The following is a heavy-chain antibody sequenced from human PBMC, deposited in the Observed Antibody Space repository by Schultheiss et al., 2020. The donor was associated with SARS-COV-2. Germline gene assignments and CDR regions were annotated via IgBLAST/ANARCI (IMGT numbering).Heavy chain of an antibody. D-gene: IGHD2-21*01. J-gene: IGHJ3*02. CDR2: IKQDGSEK. CDR3: ARDQHIVVRDDAFDI. V-gene: IGHV3-7*01. CDR1: GFTFSNAW. Sequence: GGSLRLSCAASGFTFSNAWMSWVRQAPGKGLEWVANIKQDGSEKYYVDSVKGRFTISRDNAKNSLYLQMNSLRAEDTAVYYCARDQHIVVRDDAFDIWGQGTMVTVSS.